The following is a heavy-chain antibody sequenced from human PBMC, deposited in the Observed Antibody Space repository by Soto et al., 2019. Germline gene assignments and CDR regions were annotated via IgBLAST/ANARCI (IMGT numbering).Heavy chain of an antibody. J-gene: IGHJ4*02. V-gene: IGHV4-31*03. D-gene: IGHD3-22*01. CDR2: IYYSGST. CDR3: AGGGWSDYYDSGGLVLWV. CDR1: GGSISSGGYY. Sequence: SETLSLTCTVSGGSISSGGYYCSWIRQHPGKGLEWIGYIYYSGSTYYTPSLKSRVTISVDTSKNQFSLKLKSVTAADTAVYFCAGGGWSDYYDSGGLVLWVWCQGTLVTVS.